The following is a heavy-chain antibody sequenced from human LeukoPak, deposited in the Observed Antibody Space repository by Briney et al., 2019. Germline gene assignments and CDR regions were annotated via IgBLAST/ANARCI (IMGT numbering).Heavy chain of an antibody. CDR2: ISGSGGST. CDR1: GFTFSSYA. V-gene: IGHV3-23*01. CDR3: AKDGNRYSSGWYYFDY. D-gene: IGHD6-19*01. J-gene: IGHJ4*02. Sequence: PGGSLRLSCAASGFTFSSYAMSWVRQASGKGLEWVSAISGSGGSTYYADSVKGRFTISRDNSKNTLYLQMNSLRAEDTAVYYCAKDGNRYSSGWYYFDYWGQGTLVTVSS.